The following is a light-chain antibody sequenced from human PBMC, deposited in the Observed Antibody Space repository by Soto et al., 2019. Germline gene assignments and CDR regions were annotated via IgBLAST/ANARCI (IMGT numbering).Light chain of an antibody. CDR1: QSILYSSNNRNY. V-gene: IGKV4-1*01. CDR3: QQYNTYSFT. CDR2: WAS. J-gene: IGKJ3*01. Sequence: DIVMTQSPDSLAVSLGERATINCKSSQSILYSSNNRNYLAWYQQKPGQPPKLLIYWASTRESGVPDRFSGSGSGTDFTLTISSLQAEDVAVYYCQQYNTYSFTFGPGTKVDIK.